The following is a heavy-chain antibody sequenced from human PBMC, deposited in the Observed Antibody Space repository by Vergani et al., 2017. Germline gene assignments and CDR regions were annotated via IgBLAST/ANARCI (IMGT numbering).Heavy chain of an antibody. CDR3: ARALGGSGSYLYYYYGMDV. V-gene: IGHV3-21*01. CDR1: GFTFSSYS. Sequence: EVQLVESGGGLVKPGGSLRLSCAASGFTFSSYSMNWVRQAPGKGLEWVSSISSSSSTIYYADSVKGRFTISRDNAKNSLYLQMNSLRAEDTAVYYCARALGGSGSYLYYYYGMDVWGQGTTVTVSS. CDR2: ISSSSSTI. J-gene: IGHJ6*02. D-gene: IGHD3-10*01.